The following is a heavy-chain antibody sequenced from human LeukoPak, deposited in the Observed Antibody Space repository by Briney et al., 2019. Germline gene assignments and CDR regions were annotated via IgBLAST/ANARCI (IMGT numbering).Heavy chain of an antibody. CDR2: IYYSGST. J-gene: IGHJ4*02. V-gene: IGHV4-39*01. Sequence: SETLSLTCTVSGGSISSSSYYWGWIRQPPGKGLEWIGSIYYSGSTYYNPSLKSRVTISVDTSKNQFSLKLSSVTAADTAVNYCAGGYCSSTSCYGVDYWGQGTLVTVSS. CDR1: GGSISSSSYY. CDR3: AGGYCSSTSCYGVDY. D-gene: IGHD2-2*03.